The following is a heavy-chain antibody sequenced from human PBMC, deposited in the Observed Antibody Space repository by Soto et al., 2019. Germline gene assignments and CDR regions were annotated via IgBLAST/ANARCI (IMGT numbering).Heavy chain of an antibody. CDR3: AREFEVKTLLNSGILHFDS. J-gene: IGHJ4*02. Sequence: ASVKVSCKASGYTFTDNYIHWMRQAPGQGLEWMGWINPKNGGPKYVHTFQGRVTMTRDTSLNTAYMELRSLRSDDTAVYYCAREFEVKTLLNSGILHFDSWGQGTLVTVSS. D-gene: IGHD1-26*01. CDR2: INPKNGGP. V-gene: IGHV1-2*02. CDR1: GYTFTDNY.